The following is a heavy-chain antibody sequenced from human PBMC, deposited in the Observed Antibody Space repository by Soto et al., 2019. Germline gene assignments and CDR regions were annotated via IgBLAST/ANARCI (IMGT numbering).Heavy chain of an antibody. CDR2: IDWDDDK. CDR3: ARIGSSGYSLMDYYGMDV. CDR1: GFSLSTSGMC. J-gene: IGHJ6*02. V-gene: IGHV2-70*11. Sequence: SGPTLVNPTQTLTLTCTFSGFSLSTSGMCVSWIRQPPGKALEWLARIDWDDDKYYSTSLKTRLTISKDTSKNQVVLTMTNMDPVDTATYYCARIGSSGYSLMDYYGMDVWGQGTTVTVSS. D-gene: IGHD3-22*01.